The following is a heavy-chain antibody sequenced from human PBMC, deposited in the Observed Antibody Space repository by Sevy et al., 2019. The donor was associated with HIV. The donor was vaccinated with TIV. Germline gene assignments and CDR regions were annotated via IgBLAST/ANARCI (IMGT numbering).Heavy chain of an antibody. D-gene: IGHD3-22*01. CDR1: GFTFSSYN. V-gene: IGHV3-48*02. CDR2: ISTSRSDI. Sequence: GGSLRLSCAASGFTFSSYNMNWVRQAPGKGLEWLAYISTSRSDIYYAGSLKGRFAISRDNAKNSLYLQMNSLRDEDTAVYYCAREADYYDGSGYQYDSWGHGTLVTVSS. J-gene: IGHJ5*01. CDR3: AREADYYDGSGYQYDS.